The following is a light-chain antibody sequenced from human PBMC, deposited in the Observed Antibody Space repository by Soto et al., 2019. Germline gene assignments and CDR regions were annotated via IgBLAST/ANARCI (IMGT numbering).Light chain of an antibody. CDR3: QQYNTYPWT. J-gene: IGKJ1*01. V-gene: IGKV3-11*01. CDR2: GAS. CDR1: QSVSSY. Sequence: VLSQSPSTLSLSPGERATLSCRASQSVSSYLAWYQQKPGQAPRILIYGASNRATGIPARFSGSGSGTDFTLTISSLEPEDFAAYYCQQYNTYPWTFAQGTKVDIK.